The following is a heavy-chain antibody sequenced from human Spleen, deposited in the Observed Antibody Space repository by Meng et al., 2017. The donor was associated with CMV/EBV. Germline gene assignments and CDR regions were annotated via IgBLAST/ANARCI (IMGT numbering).Heavy chain of an antibody. CDR3: AKDPGGSTAMDPTGSAFDI. D-gene: IGHD5-18*01. J-gene: IGHJ3*02. V-gene: IGHV3-13*03. CDR1: GFTFSSYD. CDR2: IGTAGDT. Sequence: GESLKISCAACGFTFSSYDMHWVRQATGKGLEWVSAIGTAGDTYYPGSVKGQFTISRDNSKNTLYLQMNSLRAEDTAVYYCAKDPGGSTAMDPTGSAFDIWGQGTMVTVSS.